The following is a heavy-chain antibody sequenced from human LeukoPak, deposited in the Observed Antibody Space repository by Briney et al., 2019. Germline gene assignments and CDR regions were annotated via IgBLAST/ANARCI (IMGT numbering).Heavy chain of an antibody. CDR2: ISSDGSST. CDR1: GFSFSTYW. V-gene: IGHV3-74*01. Sequence: GGSLRLSYAASGFSFSTYWMHWVRQAPGKGLVWVSRISSDGSSTTYADSVQGRFTISRDNAKNTLYLQMNSLRAEDTAVYYCARVGLHCSGGSCYDYWGQGTLVTVSS. CDR3: ARVGLHCSGGSCYDY. J-gene: IGHJ4*02. D-gene: IGHD2-15*01.